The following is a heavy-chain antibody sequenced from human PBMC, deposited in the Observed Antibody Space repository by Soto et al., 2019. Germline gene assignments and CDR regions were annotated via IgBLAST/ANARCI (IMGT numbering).Heavy chain of an antibody. CDR2: IIPIFGTP. CDR1: GGNFNTYP. V-gene: IGHV1-69*18. Sequence: QVQLEQSGAEVKRPGSSVKVSCKTSGGNFNTYPISWVRQAPGHRLEWMGKIIPIFGTPDYAKKFQGRVTINADEATTTVYMDLRSLKSDDSAVYYCARDSRLWGSTGWKRENLFDIWGQGTMVTVSS. D-gene: IGHD3-16*01. J-gene: IGHJ3*02. CDR3: ARDSRLWGSTGWKRENLFDI.